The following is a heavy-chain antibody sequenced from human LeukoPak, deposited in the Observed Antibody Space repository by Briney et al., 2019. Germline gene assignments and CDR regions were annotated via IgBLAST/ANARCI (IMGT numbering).Heavy chain of an antibody. V-gene: IGHV4-30-4*02. J-gene: IGHJ6*03. CDR2: IYYSGST. Sequence: SETLSLTCTVSGGSISSSSYYWGWIRQPPGKGLEWIGYIYYSGSTYYNPSLKSRVTISVDTSKNQFSLKLSSVTAADTAVYYCARAYCGDDCYSHYMDVWGKGTTVTVSS. CDR3: ARAYCGDDCYSHYMDV. D-gene: IGHD2-21*01. CDR1: GGSISSSSYY.